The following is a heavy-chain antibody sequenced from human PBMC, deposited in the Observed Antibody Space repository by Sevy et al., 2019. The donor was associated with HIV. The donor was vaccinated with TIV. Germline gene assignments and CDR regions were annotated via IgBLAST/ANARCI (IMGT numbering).Heavy chain of an antibody. Sequence: SETMSLTCTVSGGSISSGTYYWIWVRQPAGKGLEWIGRIYTSGSTNYNPSLKSRVTISVDTSKNQFSLKLNSVTAADTAVYYGARDYCSGGSCYGSDAFDIWGRGTMVTVSS. CDR3: ARDYCSGGSCYGSDAFDI. V-gene: IGHV4-61*02. J-gene: IGHJ3*02. CDR1: GGSISSGTYY. CDR2: IYTSGST. D-gene: IGHD2-15*01.